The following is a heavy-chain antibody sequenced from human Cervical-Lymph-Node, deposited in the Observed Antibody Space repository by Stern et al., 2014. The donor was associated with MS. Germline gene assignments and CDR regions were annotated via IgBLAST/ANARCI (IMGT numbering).Heavy chain of an antibody. CDR3: AKGAGYCAGGSCYSFGYFDY. V-gene: IGHV3-30*18. Sequence: VQLVEYGGGVVQPGRSLRLSCAASGITFSDYDIHWVRQAPGKGMEGVALMSYDGRNKYYADSVKGRFTISRDNSKNTLSLQMNNLRAEDTAVYYCAKGAGYCAGGSCYSFGYFDYWGQGTLVTVSS. CDR1: GITFSDYD. CDR2: MSYDGRNK. D-gene: IGHD2-15*01. J-gene: IGHJ4*02.